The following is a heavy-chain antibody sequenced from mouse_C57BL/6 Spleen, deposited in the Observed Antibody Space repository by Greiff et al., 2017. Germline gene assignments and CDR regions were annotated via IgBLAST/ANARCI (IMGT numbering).Heavy chain of an antibody. V-gene: IGHV3-3*01. J-gene: IGHJ4*01. CDR1: GFSFNSDCY. D-gene: IGHD4-1*01. CDR2: TFYSGIT. CDR3: AGDQSGPYAMDY. Sequence: EVKLVESGPSLVRPSQTLSLTCTATGFSFNSDCYWIWIRQLPGNKLEYIGYTFYSGITYYNPSLESRTYITRDTSKNQFSLKLSSVTTEDTATYDCAGDQSGPYAMDYWGQGTSVTVSS.